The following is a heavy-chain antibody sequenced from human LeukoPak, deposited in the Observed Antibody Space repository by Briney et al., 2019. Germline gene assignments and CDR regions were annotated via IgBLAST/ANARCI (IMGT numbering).Heavy chain of an antibody. CDR1: GFTFSSYS. CDR3: ARGRQWLMFVFDY. CDR2: TSSSSSYI. D-gene: IGHD5-12*01. Sequence: GGSLRLSCAASGFTFSSYSMNWVRQAPGKGLEWVSSTSSSSSYIYYADSVKGRFTISRDNAKNSLYLQMNSLRAEDTAVYYCARGRQWLMFVFDYWGQGTLVTVSS. J-gene: IGHJ4*02. V-gene: IGHV3-21*01.